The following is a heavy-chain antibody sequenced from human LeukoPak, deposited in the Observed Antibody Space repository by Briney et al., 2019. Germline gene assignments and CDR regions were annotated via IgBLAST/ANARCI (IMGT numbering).Heavy chain of an antibody. Sequence: SETLSLACTVSGYSISSGYYWGWIRQPPGKGLEWIGSIYHSGSTYYNPSLKSRVTISVDTSKNQFSLKLSPVTAAGTAVYYCAREGDIGYCSSTSCWAFDYWGQGTLVTVSS. V-gene: IGHV4-38-2*02. CDR2: IYHSGST. D-gene: IGHD2-2*01. J-gene: IGHJ4*02. CDR1: GYSISSGYY. CDR3: AREGDIGYCSSTSCWAFDY.